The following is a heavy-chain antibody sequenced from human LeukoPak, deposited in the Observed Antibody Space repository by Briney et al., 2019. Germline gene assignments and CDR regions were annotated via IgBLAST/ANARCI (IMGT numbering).Heavy chain of an antibody. CDR2: ISSSGTTI. V-gene: IGHV3-48*03. CDR1: GFTFSGYD. CDR3: ARGGSFFVY. Sequence: PGGSLRLSCAASGFTFSGYDMNWVRQAPGKGLEWVSYISSSGTTIYYADSVRGRFTISRDNAKNSLYLQMNSLRADDTAVYYCARGGSFFVYWGQGTLVTVSS. D-gene: IGHD1-26*01. J-gene: IGHJ4*02.